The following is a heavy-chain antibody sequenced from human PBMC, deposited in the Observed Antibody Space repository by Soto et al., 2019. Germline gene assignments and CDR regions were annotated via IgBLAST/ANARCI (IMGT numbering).Heavy chain of an antibody. CDR1: GYIFSDNY. V-gene: IGHV1-2*02. D-gene: IGHD6-19*01. CDR2: INPKSGGT. Sequence: QVQLVQSGAEVKQPGASMKVSCKASGYIFSDNYIHWVRQAPGQGLEWMAWINPKSGGTNYARNFQGRVTLIRDTSISTAYMDLSRLTSDDTAVYYCARAREDSSGWFDYWGQGTLVTVSS. J-gene: IGHJ4*02. CDR3: ARAREDSSGWFDY.